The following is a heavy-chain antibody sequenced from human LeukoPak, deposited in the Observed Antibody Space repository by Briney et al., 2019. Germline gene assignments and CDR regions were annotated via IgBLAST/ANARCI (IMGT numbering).Heavy chain of an antibody. Sequence: SETLSLTCTVSAYSISSGYYWGWIRPPPGKGLEWIGSIYHSGRTYYNPSLKSRVTISVDTSKNQFSLKLRSVTAEDTALYYCAIHYTEDIVVGPAASPETRNNWFDPWGQGTLVTVSS. D-gene: IGHD2-2*01. V-gene: IGHV4-38-2*02. J-gene: IGHJ5*02. CDR2: IYHSGRT. CDR3: AIHYTEDIVVGPAASPETRNNWFDP. CDR1: AYSISSGYY.